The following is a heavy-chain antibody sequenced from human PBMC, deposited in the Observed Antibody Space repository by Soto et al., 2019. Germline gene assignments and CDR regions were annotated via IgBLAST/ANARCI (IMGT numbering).Heavy chain of an antibody. CDR2: IKSKTDGGTT. D-gene: IGHD1-1*01. V-gene: IGHV3-15*01. J-gene: IGHJ6*03. CDR1: GFTFSNAW. Sequence: GGSLRLSCAASGFTFSNAWMSWVRQAPGEGLEWVGRIKSKTDGGTTDYAAPVKGRFTISRDDSKNTLYLQMNSLKTEDTAVYYCTTAPKLEPDGPDRYYYYYMDVWGKGTTVTVSS. CDR3: TTAPKLEPDGPDRYYYYYMDV.